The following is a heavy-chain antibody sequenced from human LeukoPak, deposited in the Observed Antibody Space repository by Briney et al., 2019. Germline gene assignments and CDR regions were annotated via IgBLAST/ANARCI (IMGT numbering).Heavy chain of an antibody. J-gene: IGHJ2*01. CDR1: GFTFSSXX. CDR2: SGGDGGST. CDR3: AKALNYWYFDL. Sequence: GGSLRLSCAASGFTFSSXXXXXXRQAPGKXXXXVSASGGDGGSTYADSVKGRFXISRDNSKNTLYLQMNSLRAEDTATYYCAKALNYWYFDLWGRGNLVTVSS. V-gene: IGHV3-23*01.